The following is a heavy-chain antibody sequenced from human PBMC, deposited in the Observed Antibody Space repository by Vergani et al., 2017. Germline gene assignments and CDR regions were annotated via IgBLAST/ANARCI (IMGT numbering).Heavy chain of an antibody. J-gene: IGHJ6*02. CDR3: ARALGIAVAGTPLGYYYYGMDV. CDR1: GFTFSNYW. V-gene: IGHV3-7*01. D-gene: IGHD6-19*01. CDR2: IKQDGSEK. Sequence: VQLVESGGGLVQPGGSLRLSCTASGFTFSNYWMQWVRQAPGKGLEWVANIKQDGSEKYYVDSVKGRFTISRDNAKNSLYLQMNSLRAEDTAVYYCARALGIAVAGTPLGYYYYGMDVWGQGTTVTVSS.